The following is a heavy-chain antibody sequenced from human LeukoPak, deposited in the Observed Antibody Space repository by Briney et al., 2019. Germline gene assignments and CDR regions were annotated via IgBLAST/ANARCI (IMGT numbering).Heavy chain of an antibody. V-gene: IGHV3-23*01. D-gene: IGHD1-26*01. CDR3: AKSSGSGSYWVDY. J-gene: IGHJ4*02. CDR1: GFTFSNYA. CDR2: IRVSDET. Sequence: PGGSLRLSCAASGFTFSNYAMNWVRQAPGKGLEWVSGIRVSDETYYADSVKGRFTISRANSENTLYLQMSGLRAEDTAVYYCAKSSGSGSYWVDYWGQGTLVTVSS.